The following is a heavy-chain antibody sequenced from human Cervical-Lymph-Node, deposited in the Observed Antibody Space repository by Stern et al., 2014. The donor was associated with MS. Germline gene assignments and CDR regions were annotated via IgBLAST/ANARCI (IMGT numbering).Heavy chain of an antibody. D-gene: IGHD6-19*01. CDR2: IYTSGST. V-gene: IGHV4-61*02. CDR1: GGSISSGSYY. J-gene: IGHJ5*02. CDR3: ARETVAADNNWFDP. Sequence: QVQLQESGPGLVKPSQTLSLTCTVSGGSISSGSYYWSWIRQPAGKGLEWIGRIYTSGSTKHNHSLKSRVTISAATPKNHFPLKLSPVTAADTAVYYCARETVAADNNWFDPWGQGTLVTVSS.